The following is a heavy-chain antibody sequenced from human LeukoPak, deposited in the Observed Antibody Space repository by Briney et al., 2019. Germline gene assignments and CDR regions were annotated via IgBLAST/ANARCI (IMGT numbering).Heavy chain of an antibody. CDR3: ARHGSWYNYFDP. CDR1: DDSITSSY. J-gene: IGHJ5*02. Sequence: SETLSLTRTVSDDSITSSYWSWIRQAPGTGLEWIGYSSNSGVSNYKPSLRGRVTMSVDTSKNQFSLMLSSVTAADTAVYYCARHGSWYNYFDPWGQGTLVIVSS. CDR2: SSNSGVS. V-gene: IGHV4-59*01. D-gene: IGHD3-10*01.